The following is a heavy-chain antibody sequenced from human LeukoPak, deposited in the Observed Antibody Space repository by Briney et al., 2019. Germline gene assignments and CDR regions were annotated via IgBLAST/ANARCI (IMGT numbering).Heavy chain of an antibody. J-gene: IGHJ3*02. CDR3: ARHPRWEMPTIKDDCLDI. CDR2: IKQDGSEK. V-gene: IGHV3-7*01. Sequence: GGSLRLSCAASGFTFSRNWMSWVRQAPGKGLEWVANIKQDGSEKHYVDSVKGRFTISRDNAKNSLYLQMNSLRAEDTAVYYCARHPRWEMPTIKDDCLDIWGQGTMVTVSS. CDR1: GFTFSRNW. D-gene: IGHD5-24*01.